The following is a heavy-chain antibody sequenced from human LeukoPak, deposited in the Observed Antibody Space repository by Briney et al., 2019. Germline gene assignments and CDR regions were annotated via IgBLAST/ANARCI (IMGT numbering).Heavy chain of an antibody. J-gene: IGHJ4*02. Sequence: SETLSLTCAVYGGSFSGYYWSWIRQPPGKGLEWIGEINHSGSTNYNPSLKSRVTISVDTSKNQFSLKLSSVTAADTAVYYCARGSTYQFLDYWGQGTLVTVSS. CDR1: GGSFSGYY. D-gene: IGHD2-2*01. CDR3: ARGSTYQFLDY. V-gene: IGHV4-34*01. CDR2: INHSGST.